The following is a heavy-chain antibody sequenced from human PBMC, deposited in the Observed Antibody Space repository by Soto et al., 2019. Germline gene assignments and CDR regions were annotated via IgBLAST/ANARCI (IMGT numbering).Heavy chain of an antibody. J-gene: IGHJ3*02. D-gene: IGHD4-17*01. V-gene: IGHV3-30*18. Sequence: QVQLVESGGGVVQPGRSLRLSCAASGFTFSSYGMHWVRQAPGKGLEWVAVISYDGSNKYYADSVRGRVTISRDNFKNTVYLQMNSLRAEDTAVYYCAKARRTTLNGFKIWGQGTMVTVSS. CDR3: AKARRTTLNGFKI. CDR2: ISYDGSNK. CDR1: GFTFSSYG.